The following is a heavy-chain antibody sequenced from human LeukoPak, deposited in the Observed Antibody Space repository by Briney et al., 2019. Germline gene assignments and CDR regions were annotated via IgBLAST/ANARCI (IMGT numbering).Heavy chain of an antibody. D-gene: IGHD6-19*01. J-gene: IGHJ4*02. CDR1: GYSISSGYY. V-gene: IGHV4-38-2*02. CDR2: IYYSGST. Sequence: SETLSLTCTVSGYSISSGYYWGWIRQPPGKGLEWIGSIYYSGSTYYNPSLKSRVTISVDTSKNQFSLKLSSVTAADTAVYYCASIAVAGRVIDYWGQGTLVTVSS. CDR3: ASIAVAGRVIDY.